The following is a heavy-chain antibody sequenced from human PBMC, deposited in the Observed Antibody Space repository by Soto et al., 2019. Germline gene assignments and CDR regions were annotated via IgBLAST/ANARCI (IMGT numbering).Heavy chain of an antibody. CDR3: ARGLIWFGELLRVGFDY. J-gene: IGHJ4*02. CDR1: GGSFSGYY. D-gene: IGHD3-10*01. Sequence: QVQLQQWGAGLLKPSETLSLTCAVYGGSFSGYYWSWIRQPPGKGLEWIGEINHSGSTNYNPSLKSRVTISVDTSKNQFSLKLSSVTAADTAVYYCARGLIWFGELLRVGFDYWGQGTLVTVSS. V-gene: IGHV4-34*01. CDR2: INHSGST.